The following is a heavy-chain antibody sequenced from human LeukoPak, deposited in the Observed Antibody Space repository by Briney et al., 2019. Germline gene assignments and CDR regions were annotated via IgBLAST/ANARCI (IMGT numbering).Heavy chain of an antibody. CDR1: GGSISSSSYY. Sequence: SETLSLTCTVSGGSISSSSYYWGWIRQPPGKGLEWIGSIYYSGSTYYKPSLKSRVTISVDTSKNQFSLKLSSVTATDTAVYYCARLPPRSIGPTHFDHWGQGTLVTVSS. D-gene: IGHD6-6*01. V-gene: IGHV4-39*01. J-gene: IGHJ4*02. CDR3: ARLPPRSIGPTHFDH. CDR2: IYYSGST.